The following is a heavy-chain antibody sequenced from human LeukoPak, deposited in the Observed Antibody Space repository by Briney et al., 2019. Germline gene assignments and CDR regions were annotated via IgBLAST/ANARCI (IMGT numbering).Heavy chain of an antibody. CDR2: IYTVGSA. V-gene: IGHV3-53*01. CDR3: AREGYGTVASCSV. D-gene: IGHD2-8*02. J-gene: IGHJ6*04. CDR1: GFSVYSHKY. Sequence: PGGSLTLSCTGSGFSVYSHKYMNWVRPAPGQGMEWVSLIYTVGSADYAASVKGRFTLSRDISRNTLYLQMNSLMAADTTSLYCAREGYGTVASCSVWGKGTPVSVSS.